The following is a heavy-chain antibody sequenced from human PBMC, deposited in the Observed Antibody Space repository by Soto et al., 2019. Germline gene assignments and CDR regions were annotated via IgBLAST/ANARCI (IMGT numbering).Heavy chain of an antibody. CDR1: GYGFTRYC. CDR3: ARVRDKYHGTRRSNHI. D-gene: IGHD1-7*01. V-gene: IGHV1-2*04. Sequence: VESVWVSCKASGYGFTRYCWNWVRQAPGDGLEWMGWINPIPGGTHSTQKFQGWVAMTSDTAISTAYLELSRLRPDDPAVHYCARVRDKYHGTRRSNHIWGPGPMVTV. CDR2: INPIPGGT. J-gene: IGHJ3*02.